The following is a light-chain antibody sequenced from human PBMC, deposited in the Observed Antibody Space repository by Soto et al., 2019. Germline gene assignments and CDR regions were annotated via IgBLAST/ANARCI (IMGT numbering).Light chain of an antibody. CDR3: QQYTRYSPVT. Sequence: DIQMTQSPSTLSASVGDRVTITCRASQSISSWLAWYQQKPGKAPKLLIYKASSLESGVPSRFRCSASEPEFTLTISRLQADDFATYYCQQYTRYSPVTFGGGTKVEIK. CDR2: KAS. V-gene: IGKV1-5*03. CDR1: QSISSW. J-gene: IGKJ4*01.